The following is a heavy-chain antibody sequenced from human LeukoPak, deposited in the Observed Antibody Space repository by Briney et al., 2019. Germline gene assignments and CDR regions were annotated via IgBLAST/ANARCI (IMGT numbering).Heavy chain of an antibody. D-gene: IGHD3-22*01. CDR2: ISYDGSLK. CDR1: GFTFSSFG. CDR3: AKETYDSSGYYFAYFDY. V-gene: IGHV3-30*18. J-gene: IGHJ4*02. Sequence: GGSLRLSCAASGFTFSSFGMHWVRQAPGKGLEWVAIISYDGSLKYYADSVKGRFTISRDNPKNTLYLQISSLRVEDTAVYYCAKETYDSSGYYFAYFDYWGQGTLVTVSA.